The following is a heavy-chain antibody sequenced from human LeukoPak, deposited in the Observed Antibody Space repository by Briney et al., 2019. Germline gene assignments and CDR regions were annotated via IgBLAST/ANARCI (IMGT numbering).Heavy chain of an antibody. CDR3: ARPEGGYSSGWYDGLWDWYFDL. D-gene: IGHD6-19*01. CDR1: GGSISSSSYY. V-gene: IGHV4-39*01. J-gene: IGHJ2*01. CDR2: IYYSGST. Sequence: PSETLSLTCTVSGGSISSSSYYWGWVRQPPGKGLEWIGSIYYSGSTYYNPSLKSRVTISVDTSKNQFSLKLSSVTAADTAVYYCARPEGGYSSGWYDGLWDWYFDLWGRGTLVTVSS.